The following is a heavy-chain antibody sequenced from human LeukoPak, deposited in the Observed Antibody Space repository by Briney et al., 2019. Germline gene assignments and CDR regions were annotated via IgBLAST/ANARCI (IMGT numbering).Heavy chain of an antibody. V-gene: IGHV1-69*01. Sequence: SVKVSCKASGGTFSSYAISWVRQAPGQGLEWMGGIIPIFGTANYAQKFQGRVTITADESTSTAYMELSSLRSDDTAVYYCARDYGYNRVLDYWGQGTLVTVSS. D-gene: IGHD5-24*01. CDR3: ARDYGYNRVLDY. CDR2: IIPIFGTA. J-gene: IGHJ4*02. CDR1: GGTFSSYA.